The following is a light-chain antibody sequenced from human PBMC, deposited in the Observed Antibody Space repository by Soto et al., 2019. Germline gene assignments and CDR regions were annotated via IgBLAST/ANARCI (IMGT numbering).Light chain of an antibody. CDR3: SSYTNSGTVL. Sequence: QSALTQPASVSGSPGQSITISCTGTSSDVDGYDYVSWYQQYAGKAPKLTIYNVRNRPSGVSNRFSGSKSGNTASLTISGLQPEDEADYFCSSYTNSGTVLFGGGTKLTVL. CDR1: SSDVDGYDY. CDR2: NVR. J-gene: IGLJ2*01. V-gene: IGLV2-14*01.